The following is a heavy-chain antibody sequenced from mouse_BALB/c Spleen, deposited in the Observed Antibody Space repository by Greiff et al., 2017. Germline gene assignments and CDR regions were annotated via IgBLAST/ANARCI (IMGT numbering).Heavy chain of an antibody. J-gene: IGHJ3*01. D-gene: IGHD2-4*01. V-gene: IGHV5-17*02. Sequence: EVMLVESGGGLVQPGGSRKLSCAASGFTFSSFGMHWVRQAPEKGLEWVAYTSSGSSTIYYADTVKGRFTISRDNPKNTLFLQMTSLRSEDTAMYYCARWRDDYFAYWGQGTLVTVSA. CDR3: ARWRDDYFAY. CDR1: GFTFSSFG. CDR2: TSSGSSTI.